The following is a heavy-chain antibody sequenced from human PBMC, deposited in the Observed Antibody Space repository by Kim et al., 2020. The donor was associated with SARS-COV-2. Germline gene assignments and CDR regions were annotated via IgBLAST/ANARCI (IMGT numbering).Heavy chain of an antibody. CDR3: ATDLITMVRGVH. CDR1: GYTLTELS. CDR2: FDPEDGET. Sequence: ASVKVSCQVSGYTLTELSMHWVRQAPGKGLEWMGGFDPEDGETIYAQKFQGRVTMTEDTSTDTAYMELSSLRSEDTAVYYCATDLITMVRGVHWGQGTLVTVSS. V-gene: IGHV1-24*01. D-gene: IGHD3-10*01. J-gene: IGHJ4*02.